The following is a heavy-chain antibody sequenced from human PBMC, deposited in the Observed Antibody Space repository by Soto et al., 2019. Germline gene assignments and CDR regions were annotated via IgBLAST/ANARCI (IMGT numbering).Heavy chain of an antibody. D-gene: IGHD3-10*01. Sequence: EVLLVESGGGLVRPGGSLKLSCAASGFVFKDSSIHWVRQASGKGLEWVGRIRDRAYNYATAYAASVKGRFTISRDDSNNKAYLQMDSLKTEDTAIYYCTRLISAAQDYWGQGTLVTVSS. CDR3: TRLISAAQDY. CDR1: GFVFKDSS. V-gene: IGHV3-73*01. J-gene: IGHJ4*02. CDR2: IRDRAYNYAT.